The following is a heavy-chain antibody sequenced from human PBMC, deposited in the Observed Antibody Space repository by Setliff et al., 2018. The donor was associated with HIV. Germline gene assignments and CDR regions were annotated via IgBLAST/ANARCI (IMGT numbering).Heavy chain of an antibody. J-gene: IGHJ4*01. CDR2: IGSSNHGI. V-gene: IGHV3-48*02. CDR1: GFTFSSHW. CDR3: ASFYGDYGY. Sequence: GGSLRLSCAASGFTFSSHWMVWVRQAPGKGLDWVAHIGSSNHGIHYTASVQGRFTVSRDNANNLLFLQMNSLRDEDTAVYYCASFYGDYGYWGHGTQVTVSS. D-gene: IGHD3-10*01.